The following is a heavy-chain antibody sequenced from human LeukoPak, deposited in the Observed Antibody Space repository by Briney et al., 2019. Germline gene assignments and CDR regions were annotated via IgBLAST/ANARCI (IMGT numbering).Heavy chain of an antibody. Sequence: GGSLRLSCAASGFTVSSNYMNWVRQAPGKGLEWVSVIYSGGGTYYADSVKGRFTISRDNSKNTLYLQMNSLRDEDTAVYYCARWSTSSRFQFDYWGQGTLVTVSS. CDR2: IYSGGGT. J-gene: IGHJ4*02. D-gene: IGHD6-13*01. V-gene: IGHV3-66*01. CDR1: GFTVSSNY. CDR3: ARWSTSSRFQFDY.